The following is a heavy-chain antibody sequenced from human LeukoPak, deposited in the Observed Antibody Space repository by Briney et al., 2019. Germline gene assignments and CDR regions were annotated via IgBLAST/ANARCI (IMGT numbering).Heavy chain of an antibody. CDR2: INPNSGGT. V-gene: IGHV1-2*02. J-gene: IGHJ4*02. CDR1: GYTFTGYY. CDR3: ARPRALYYYDSSGYSSHYFDY. D-gene: IGHD3-22*01. Sequence: ASVKVSCKASGYTFTGYYINWVRQAPGQGLEWMGWINPNSGGTNYAQKFQGRVTITADKSTSTAYMELSSLRSEDTAVYYCARPRALYYYDSSGYSSHYFDYWGQGTLVTVSS.